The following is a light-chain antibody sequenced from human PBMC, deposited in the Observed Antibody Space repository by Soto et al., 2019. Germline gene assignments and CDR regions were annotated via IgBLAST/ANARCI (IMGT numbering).Light chain of an antibody. CDR1: QSVSSN. Sequence: IVLTQSPATLSLSPWERATLSCGASQSVSSNLAWYQQEPGQAPRLLIYAVSTRPTGIPPRFSGSGSGTEFTRTINSLQSEDFAVYYGQQYNNWPPTWTFGQGTKVDIK. V-gene: IGKV3-15*01. CDR2: AVS. J-gene: IGKJ1*01. CDR3: QQYNNWPPTWT.